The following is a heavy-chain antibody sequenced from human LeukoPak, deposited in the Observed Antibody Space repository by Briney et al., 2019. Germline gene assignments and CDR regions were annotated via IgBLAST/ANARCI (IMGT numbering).Heavy chain of an antibody. D-gene: IGHD6-19*01. J-gene: IGHJ6*02. CDR3: ARVAVAGKKVDYGMDV. Sequence: PSETLSLTCTVSGGSFSNYYWSWIRQPAGKGLEWIGRIYTSGSTNYNPSLKSRVTMSVDTSKNQFSLKLSSVTAADTAVYYCARVAVAGKKVDYGMDVWGQGTTVTVSS. CDR1: GGSFSNYY. V-gene: IGHV4-4*07. CDR2: IYTSGST.